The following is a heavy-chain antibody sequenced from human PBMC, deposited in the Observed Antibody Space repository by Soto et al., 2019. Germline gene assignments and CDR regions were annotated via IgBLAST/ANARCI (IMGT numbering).Heavy chain of an antibody. Sequence: GASVKVSCKASGYTFTGYYMHWVRQAPGQGLEWMGWINPNSGGTNYAQKFQGRVTVTRDTSISTAYMELSRLRSDDTAVYYCARDYPQKNTYYYDSSGYYDYWGQGTLVTVSS. CDR2: INPNSGGT. CDR1: GYTFTGYY. J-gene: IGHJ4*02. V-gene: IGHV1-2*02. CDR3: ARDYPQKNTYYYDSSGYYDY. D-gene: IGHD3-22*01.